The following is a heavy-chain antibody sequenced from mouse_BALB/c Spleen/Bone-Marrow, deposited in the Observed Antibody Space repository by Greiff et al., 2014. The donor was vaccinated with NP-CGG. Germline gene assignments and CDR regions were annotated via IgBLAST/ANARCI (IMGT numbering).Heavy chain of an antibody. D-gene: IGHD1-1*01. CDR2: ISTYYGNT. CDR3: ARESAYYGYFDY. CDR1: GYTFTDYA. J-gene: IGHJ2*01. V-gene: IGHV1-67*01. Sequence: SGPELVRPGVSVKISCKGSGYTFTDYAMHWVRQSHAKSLEWIGVISTYYGNTNYNQKFKGKATMTVDKSSSTAYMELARLTSEDSAIYYCARESAYYGYFDYWGQGTTLTVSS.